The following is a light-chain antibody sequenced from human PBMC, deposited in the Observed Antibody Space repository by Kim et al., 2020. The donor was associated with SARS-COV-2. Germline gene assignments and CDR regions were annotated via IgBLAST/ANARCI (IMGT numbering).Light chain of an antibody. CDR1: QIISSN. CDR3: QQYHKWPLT. J-gene: IGKJ4*01. Sequence: EIVMTQSPATLSVSPGDRATLSCRASQIISSNVAWYQQKPGQAPRLLIYGAFTRATGIPARFSGSGSGTEFTLTISSLQSEDLAVYYCQQYHKWPLTFGGGTKVDIK. V-gene: IGKV3-15*01. CDR2: GAF.